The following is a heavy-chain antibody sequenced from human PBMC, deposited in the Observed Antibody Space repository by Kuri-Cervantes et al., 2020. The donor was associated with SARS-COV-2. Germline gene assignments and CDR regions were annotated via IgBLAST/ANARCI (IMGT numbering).Heavy chain of an antibody. CDR1: GFTFSSYS. J-gene: IGHJ4*02. CDR2: ISSSSSTI. V-gene: IGHV3-48*01. CDR3: ARDSSSGWFSY. D-gene: IGHD6-19*01. Sequence: GGSLRLSCAASGFTFSSYSMNWVRQAPGKGLEWVSYISSSSSTIYYADSVKGRFTISRDNAKNSLYLQMNSLRAEDTAVYYCARDSSSGWFSYWGQGTLVTGLL.